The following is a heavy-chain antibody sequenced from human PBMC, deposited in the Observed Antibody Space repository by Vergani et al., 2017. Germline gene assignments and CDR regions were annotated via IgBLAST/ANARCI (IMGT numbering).Heavy chain of an antibody. J-gene: IGHJ4*02. Sequence: QVQLQQWGAGLLKPSETLSLTCAVYGGSFSGYYWSWIRQPPGKGLEWIGSIYYSGLTYYNPSLKSRVAISVDTSKNQFSLKVTSVTAADPAVYFCARQRPGSGLSPGDFDDWGQGILVTVSS. CDR3: ARQRPGSGLSPGDFDD. D-gene: IGHD6-19*01. CDR2: IYYSGLT. CDR1: GGSFSGYY. V-gene: IGHV4-34*01.